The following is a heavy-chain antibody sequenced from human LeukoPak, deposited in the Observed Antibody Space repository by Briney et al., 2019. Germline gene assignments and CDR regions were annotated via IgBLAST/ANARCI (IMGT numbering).Heavy chain of an antibody. V-gene: IGHV3-21*01. Sequence: PGGSLRLSCAASGFTLSSYSMNWVRQAPGKGLEWVSSISSSSTYIYYADSVRGRFTIFRDNAKDSVYLQMNSLRAEDSATYYCVREGFYFFDFWGQGTLVTVSS. CDR1: GFTLSSYS. CDR2: ISSSSTYI. CDR3: VREGFYFFDF. J-gene: IGHJ4*01.